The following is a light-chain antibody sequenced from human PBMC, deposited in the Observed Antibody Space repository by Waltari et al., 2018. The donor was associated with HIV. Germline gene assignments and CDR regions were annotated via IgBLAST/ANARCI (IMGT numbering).Light chain of an antibody. CDR3: QQRSNWPLT. J-gene: IGKJ4*01. Sequence: EIVLTQSPATLSFSPGERATLSCRASQNVSSSLAWYQQKPGQPPRLLIYSASNRASGIPARFSGSGSGADFTLTISSLEPEDFAIHYCQQRSNWPLTFGGGTKVDI. CDR2: SAS. CDR1: QNVSSS. V-gene: IGKV3-11*01.